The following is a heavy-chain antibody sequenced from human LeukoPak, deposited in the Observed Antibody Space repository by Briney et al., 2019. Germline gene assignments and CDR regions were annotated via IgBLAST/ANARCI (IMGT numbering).Heavy chain of an antibody. D-gene: IGHD1-14*01. V-gene: IGHV4-4*07. J-gene: IGHJ4*02. Sequence: PSETLSLTCTVSGGSISSYYWSWIRQPAGKGLEWIGRIYTSGSTNYNPSLKSRVTISIDTSKNQFSLKLTSVTAADTAVYYCAREPSASRGIRFVDWGQGTLVTVSS. CDR2: IYTSGST. CDR3: AREPSASRGIRFVD. CDR1: GGSISSYY.